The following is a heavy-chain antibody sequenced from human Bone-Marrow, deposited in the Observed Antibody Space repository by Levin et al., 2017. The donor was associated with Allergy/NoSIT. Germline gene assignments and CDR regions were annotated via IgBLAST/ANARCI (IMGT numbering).Heavy chain of an antibody. CDR3: ARDPEEHTLLRYFDY. V-gene: IGHV3-11*05. Sequence: GESLKISCAASGFTFSDYYMSWIRQAPGKGLECVSYISSSSSYTKYADSVKGRFTISRDNAKNSLYLQMNSLRAEDTAVYYCARDPEEHTLLRYFDYWGQGALVTVSS. D-gene: IGHD3-9*01. CDR1: GFTFSDYY. J-gene: IGHJ4*02. CDR2: ISSSSSYT.